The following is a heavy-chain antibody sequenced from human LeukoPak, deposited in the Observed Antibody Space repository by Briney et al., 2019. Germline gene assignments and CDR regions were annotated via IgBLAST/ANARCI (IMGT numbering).Heavy chain of an antibody. V-gene: IGHV4-4*07. Sequence: SETLSLTCTVSGGSISGYYWNWIRQPAGKGLEWIGRMYPGGSTNYNPSLKSRVTMSVDTSKNQFSLKLSSVTAADTAVYYCARHRSRDTMIVRDYFDYWGQGTLVTVSS. CDR3: ARHRSRDTMIVRDYFDY. CDR1: GGSISGYY. D-gene: IGHD3-22*01. J-gene: IGHJ4*02. CDR2: MYPGGST.